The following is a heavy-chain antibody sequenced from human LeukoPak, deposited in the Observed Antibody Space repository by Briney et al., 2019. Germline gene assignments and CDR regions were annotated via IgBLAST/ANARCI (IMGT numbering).Heavy chain of an antibody. CDR2: ISSSGSTI. D-gene: IGHD3-22*01. CDR3: ARVVGGYYDSSGRFDY. J-gene: IGHJ4*02. V-gene: IGHV3-48*03. CDR1: GFTFSSYE. Sequence: GGSLRLSCAASGFTFSSYEMNWVRQAPGKGLEWVSYISSSGSTIYYADSVKGRFTISRDNAKNSLYLQMNSLRAEDTAVYYCARVVGGYYDSSGRFDYWGQGTLVTVSS.